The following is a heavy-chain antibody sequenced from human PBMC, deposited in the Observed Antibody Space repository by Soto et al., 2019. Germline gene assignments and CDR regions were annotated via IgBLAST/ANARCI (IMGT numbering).Heavy chain of an antibody. J-gene: IGHJ4*02. CDR1: GYTFTSYG. Sequence: QVQLVQSGAEVKKPGASVKVSCKASGYTFTSYGISWVRQAPGQGLEWMGWISAYNGNTNYAQKIQGRDTMTTDTPTSTAYTELRSLRSDATAAYYCARDPGFRSDYGGEGTLDTVSS. CDR2: ISAYNGNT. V-gene: IGHV1-18*01. D-gene: IGHD3-9*01. CDR3: ARDPGFRSDY.